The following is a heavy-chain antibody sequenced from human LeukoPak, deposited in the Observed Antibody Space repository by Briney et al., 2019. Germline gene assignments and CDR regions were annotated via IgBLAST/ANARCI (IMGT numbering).Heavy chain of an antibody. D-gene: IGHD1-26*01. CDR1: GFTFSSYS. CDR2: ISGSGAST. CDR3: AKDVGKWESLHFFDY. V-gene: IGHV3-23*01. Sequence: GGSLRLSCAASGFTFSSYSMNWVRRAPGKGLEWISGISGSGASTYYADSVKGRFTISRDDSRNTLYLQMNSLRGDDTAVYYCAKDVGKWESLHFFDYWGQGTLVTVSS. J-gene: IGHJ4*02.